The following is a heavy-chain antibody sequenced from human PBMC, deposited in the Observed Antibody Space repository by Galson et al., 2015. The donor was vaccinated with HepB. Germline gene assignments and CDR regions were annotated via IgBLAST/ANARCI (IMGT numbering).Heavy chain of an antibody. D-gene: IGHD3-22*01. J-gene: IGHJ4*02. Sequence: SLRLSCAASGFTFDDYAMHWVRQAPGKGLEWVSGISWNSGSIGYADSVKGRFTISRDNAKNSLYLQMNSLRAEDTALYYCAKDSVHDSSESAFDYWGQGTLVTVSS. CDR2: ISWNSGSI. V-gene: IGHV3-9*01. CDR1: GFTFDDYA. CDR3: AKDSVHDSSESAFDY.